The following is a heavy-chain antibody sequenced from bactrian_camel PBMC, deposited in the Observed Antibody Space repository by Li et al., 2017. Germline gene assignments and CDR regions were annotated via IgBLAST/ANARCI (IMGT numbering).Heavy chain of an antibody. Sequence: VQLVESGGGSVQAGGSLRLSCAASGFTFSAYAMSWVRQAPGKELEWVSAISGGTSATYYADSVKGRFTASRDNAKNTLYLQMNSLKAEDTAMYYCAARSLGYKGQGTQVTVS. D-gene: IGHD5*01. J-gene: IGHJ4*01. V-gene: IGHV3S31*01. CDR2: ISGGTSAT. CDR1: GFTFSAYA.